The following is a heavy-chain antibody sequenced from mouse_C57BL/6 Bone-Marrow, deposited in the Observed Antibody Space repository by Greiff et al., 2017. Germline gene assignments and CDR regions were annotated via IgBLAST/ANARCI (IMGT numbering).Heavy chain of an antibody. V-gene: IGHV1-81*01. CDR1: GYTFTSYG. Sequence: QVQLKESGAELARPGASVKLSCKASGYTFTSYGISWVKQRPGQGLEWIGEIYPRSGNTYYNEKFKGKATLTADKSSSTAYMELRSLTSEDSAVYFCAREGGAWFAYWGQGTLVTVSA. CDR2: IYPRSGNT. CDR3: AREGGAWFAY. J-gene: IGHJ3*01.